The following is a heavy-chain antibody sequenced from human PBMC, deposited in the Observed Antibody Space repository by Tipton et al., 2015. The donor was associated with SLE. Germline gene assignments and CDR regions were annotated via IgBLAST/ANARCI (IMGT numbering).Heavy chain of an antibody. D-gene: IGHD1-1*01. CDR3: ARRGPGGLEDYGMDV. CDR1: GYTFTSYY. V-gene: IGHV1-46*01. Sequence: QVQLVQSGAEVKKPGASMKVSCKASGYTFTSYYMYWVRQAPGQGLEWMGMITPSGGSTIYAQKFQGRVTMTRDTSTSTVYMELSSLRTEDTAVYFCARRGPGGLEDYGMDVWGQGTTVTVSS. J-gene: IGHJ6*02. CDR2: ITPSGGST.